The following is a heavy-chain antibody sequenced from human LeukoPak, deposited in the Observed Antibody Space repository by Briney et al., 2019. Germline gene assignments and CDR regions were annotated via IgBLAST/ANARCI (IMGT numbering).Heavy chain of an antibody. CDR1: GYSFTSFW. Sequence: GESLKISCKGSGYSFTSFWIGWVRQMPGKGLEWMGIIYPGDSDTRYSPSFQGQVTISADKSISTAYLQWSSLKASDTAMYYCARHGLGYSSSWYGDYWGQGTLVTVSS. D-gene: IGHD6-13*01. CDR2: IYPGDSDT. CDR3: ARHGLGYSSSWYGDY. V-gene: IGHV5-51*01. J-gene: IGHJ4*02.